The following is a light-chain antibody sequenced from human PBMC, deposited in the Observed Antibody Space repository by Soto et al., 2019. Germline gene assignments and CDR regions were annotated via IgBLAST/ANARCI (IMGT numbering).Light chain of an antibody. CDR1: SSDIGGYND. Sequence: QSALTQPASMSGSPGQSITISCTGTSSDIGGYNDVSWYQQHPGKAPKLMIYDVSNWPSGVSNRFSGSKSGNTASLTIAGLQAEDAADYYCSSYTSSSTVVFGGGTKLTVL. CDR3: SSYTSSSTVV. J-gene: IGLJ2*01. CDR2: DVS. V-gene: IGLV2-14*03.